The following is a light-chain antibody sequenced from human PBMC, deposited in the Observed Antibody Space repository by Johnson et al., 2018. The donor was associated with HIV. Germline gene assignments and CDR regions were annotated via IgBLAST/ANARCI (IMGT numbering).Light chain of an antibody. J-gene: IGLJ1*01. Sequence: QSVLTQPPSVSAAPGQKVTISCSGSSSNIGNNYVSWYQQLPGTAPKLLIYDNNKRPSGIPDRFSGSKSGTSATLGITGLQTGVEADYYCGTWDSSLSALYVLGTGTKVTVL. CDR1: SSNIGNNY. CDR3: GTWDSSLSALYV. V-gene: IGLV1-51*01. CDR2: DNN.